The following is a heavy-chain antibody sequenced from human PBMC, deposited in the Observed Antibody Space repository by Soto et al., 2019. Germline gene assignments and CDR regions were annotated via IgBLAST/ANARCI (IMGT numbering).Heavy chain of an antibody. CDR3: GRDVGNGFAYGCGY. CDR1: GYTFTTYG. D-gene: IGHD3-10*01. Sequence: QVQLVQSGAEVKKPGASVTVSCKVSGYTFTTYGISWVRQAPGQGLEWMGWISTSNGGTNYAQNLQGSVTMTTDTSTSTGYLDLRSLRYDGTAVYYCGRDVGNGFAYGCGYWGQGSLVTISS. V-gene: IGHV1-18*01. J-gene: IGHJ4*02. CDR2: ISTSNGGT.